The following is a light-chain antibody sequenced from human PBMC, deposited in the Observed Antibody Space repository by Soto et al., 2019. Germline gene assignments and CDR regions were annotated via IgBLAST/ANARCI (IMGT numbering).Light chain of an antibody. V-gene: IGKV2-28*01. CDR1: QSLLHSNGYKF. J-gene: IGKJ3*01. CDR2: LGS. Sequence: IVMTQSPLSLPVTPGEPASISCRSSQSLLHSNGYKFLHWYVQKPGQSPQLLIYLGSYRASGVPDRFTGNGAGADFTLKISRVEAEDVGVYYCMQALQTPFTFGPGTKVDIK. CDR3: MQALQTPFT.